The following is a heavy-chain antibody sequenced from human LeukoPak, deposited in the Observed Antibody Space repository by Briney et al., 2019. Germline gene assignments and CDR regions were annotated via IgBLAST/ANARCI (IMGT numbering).Heavy chain of an antibody. D-gene: IGHD1-1*01. CDR3: AREDSNDEKIDY. J-gene: IGHJ4*02. V-gene: IGHV4-34*01. CDR1: GGSFSGYH. CDR2: INHSGST. Sequence: SSETLSLTCAVYGGSFSGYHWSWIRQPPGKGLEWIGEINHSGSTNYNPSLKSRVTISVDTSKNQFSLKLSSVTAADTAVYYCAREDSNDEKIDYWGQGTLVTVSS.